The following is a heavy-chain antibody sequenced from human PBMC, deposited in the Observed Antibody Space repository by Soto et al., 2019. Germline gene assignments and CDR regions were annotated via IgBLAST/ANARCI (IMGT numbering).Heavy chain of an antibody. Sequence: PGGSLRLSCAASGFTFSDHYMDWVRQAPGKGLEWVGRTRNKANSYTTEYAASVKGRFTISRDDSKNSLYLQMNSLKTEDTAVYYCARGGYNWNYGPYYYGMDVWGQGTTVTVSS. CDR2: TRNKANSYTT. D-gene: IGHD1-7*01. J-gene: IGHJ6*02. CDR1: GFTFSDHY. CDR3: ARGGYNWNYGPYYYGMDV. V-gene: IGHV3-72*01.